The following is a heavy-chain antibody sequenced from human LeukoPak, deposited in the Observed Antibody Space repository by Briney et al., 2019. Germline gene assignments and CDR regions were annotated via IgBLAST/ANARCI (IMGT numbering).Heavy chain of an antibody. CDR2: IRSKANSYAT. D-gene: IGHD3-3*01. CDR1: GFTFSGSA. V-gene: IGHV3-73*01. CDR3: TSPITIFGVVAKSY. J-gene: IGHJ4*02. Sequence: GGSLRLSCAASGFTFSGSAMHWVRQASGKGLEWVGRIRSKANSYATVYAASVKGRFTISRDDSKNTVYLQMNSLKTEDTAVYYCTSPITIFGVVAKSYWGQGTLVTVSP.